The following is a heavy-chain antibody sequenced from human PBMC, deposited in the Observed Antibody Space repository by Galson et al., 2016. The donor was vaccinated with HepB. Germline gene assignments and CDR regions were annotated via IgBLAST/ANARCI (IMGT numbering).Heavy chain of an antibody. CDR3: ATHKTGPTGSPFDY. CDR2: IHYGGTT. CDR1: GGSIRSNYY. Sequence: SETLSLTCTVSGGSIRSNYYWGWIRQPPGQGLEWIGSIHYGGTTQYNPSLKSRVTMTVDTSKNQFSLNLGSVTAADTAFYYCATHKTGPTGSPFDYWGQGALVTVLS. J-gene: IGHJ4*02. D-gene: IGHD1-7*01. V-gene: IGHV4-39*01.